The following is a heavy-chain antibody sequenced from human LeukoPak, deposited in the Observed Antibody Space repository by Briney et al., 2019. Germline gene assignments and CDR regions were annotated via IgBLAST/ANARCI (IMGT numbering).Heavy chain of an antibody. V-gene: IGHV3-9*01. J-gene: IGHJ4*02. D-gene: IGHD1-20*01. CDR3: ASGDNWNPGGDYFDY. CDR1: RFTFDDYA. Sequence: PGGSLRLSCAASRFTFDDYAMHWVRQAPGKGLEWVSGISWNSGTVGYADSVKGRFTISRDNAKNSLYLQMNSLRAEDTALYYCASGDNWNPGGDYFDYWGQGTLVTVSS. CDR2: ISWNSGTV.